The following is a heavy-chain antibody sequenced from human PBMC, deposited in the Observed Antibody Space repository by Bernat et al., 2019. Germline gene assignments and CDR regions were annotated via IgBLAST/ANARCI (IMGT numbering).Heavy chain of an antibody. D-gene: IGHD6-13*01. V-gene: IGHV3-33*01. CDR1: GFTFSSYG. CDR2: IWFDGGKK. CDR3: ARTGSSSWCGQAYYYGMDV. Sequence: QVHLVESGGGVVQPGRSLRLSCAASGFTFSSYGMHWVRQAPGKGLEWVAVIWFDGGKKLSADSVKGRFTISRDNSKNTLYLQMNSLRAEDTAVYYCARTGSSSWCGQAYYYGMDVWGQGTTVTVSS. J-gene: IGHJ6*02.